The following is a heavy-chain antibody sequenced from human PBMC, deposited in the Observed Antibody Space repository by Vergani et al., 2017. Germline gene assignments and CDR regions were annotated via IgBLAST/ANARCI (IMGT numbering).Heavy chain of an antibody. D-gene: IGHD6-19*01. V-gene: IGHV1-46*01. CDR1: GYTFTSYY. J-gene: IGHJ4*02. Sequence: QVQLVQSGAEVKKPGASVKVSCKASGYTFTSYYMHWVRQAPGQGLEWMGIINPSGGSTSYAQKFQGRVTMTRDTSTSTAYLQWSSLKASDTAMYYCARHVLDGWYSFGYWGQGTLVTVSS. CDR2: INPSGGST. CDR3: ARHVLDGWYSFGY.